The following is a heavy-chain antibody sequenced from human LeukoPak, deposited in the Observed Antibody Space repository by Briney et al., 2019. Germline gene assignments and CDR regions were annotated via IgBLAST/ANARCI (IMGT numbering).Heavy chain of an antibody. CDR3: ARVREDSSGYGPQYYFDY. V-gene: IGHV1-2*02. CDR1: GYTFIGYY. D-gene: IGHD3-22*01. CDR2: INANNGDT. J-gene: IGHJ4*02. Sequence: ASVKVSCKASGYTFIGYYMHCVREAPGQGLEWMGWINANNGDTNYAQKFQGRVTLTRDTSISTAYMELSRLRSDDTAVYYCARVREDSSGYGPQYYFDYWGQGTLVTVPS.